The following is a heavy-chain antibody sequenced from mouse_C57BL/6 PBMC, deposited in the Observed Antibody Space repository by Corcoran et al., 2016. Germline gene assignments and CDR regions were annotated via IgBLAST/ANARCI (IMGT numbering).Heavy chain of an antibody. J-gene: IGHJ1*03. Sequence: IQLQQYGTELVRPGASVKISCKASGYPFTAYYINRLKQRPGQGLVWIGWIYPGSGHTKYNEKFKGKATLTVDTSSSTAYRQLSSLTSEDSAVYFCARYHYGNYGYCDVWGTGTTVTVSS. D-gene: IGHD2-1*01. V-gene: IGHV1-84*01. CDR2: IYPGSGHT. CDR1: GYPFTAYY. CDR3: ARYHYGNYGYCDV.